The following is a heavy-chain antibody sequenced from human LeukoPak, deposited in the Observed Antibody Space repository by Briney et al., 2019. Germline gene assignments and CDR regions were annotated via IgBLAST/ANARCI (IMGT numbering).Heavy chain of an antibody. CDR2: INPNSGGT. V-gene: IGHV1-2*02. Sequence: ASVKVSCKASGYTFTGYYMHWVRQAPGQGLEWMGWINPNSGGTNYAQKFQGRVTMTRDTSISTAYMELSRLRSDDTAVYYCASRVRPNYVHGAFDIWGQGTLVTVSS. J-gene: IGHJ4*02. CDR3: ASRVRPNYVHGAFDI. D-gene: IGHD4/OR15-4a*01. CDR1: GYTFTGYY.